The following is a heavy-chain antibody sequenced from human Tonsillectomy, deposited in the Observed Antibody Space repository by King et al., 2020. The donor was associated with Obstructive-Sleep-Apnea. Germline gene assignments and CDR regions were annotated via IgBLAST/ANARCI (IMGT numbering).Heavy chain of an antibody. J-gene: IGHJ6*02. D-gene: IGHD2-15*01. CDR2: ISAYNGNT. CDR1: GYTFTSYG. V-gene: IGHV1-18*04. CDR3: AREHCSGGSCYPLPSYYYYYYGMDV. Sequence: QLVQSGAEVKKPGASVKVSCKASGYTFTSYGISWVRQAPGQGLEWMGWISAYNGNTNYAQKLQGRVTMTTDTSTSTAYMELRRLRSDDTAVYYCAREHCSGGSCYPLPSYYYYYYGMDVWGQGTTVTVSS.